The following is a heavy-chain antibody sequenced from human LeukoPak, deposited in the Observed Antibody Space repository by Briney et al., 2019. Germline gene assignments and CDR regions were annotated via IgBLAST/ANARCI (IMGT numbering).Heavy chain of an antibody. J-gene: IGHJ5*02. CDR1: GYIFTDFW. CDR3: ARGQGLSGVADL. D-gene: IGHD5-12*01. V-gene: IGHV5-51*01. CDR2: IYPRDSDT. Sequence: GESLKISCKGSGYIFTDFWIGWARQMPGKGLEWVGVIYPRDSDTRYSPSFRGQVTISVDKSINTAYLQRSALKASDTAMYYCARGQGLSGVADLWGPGTLITVSS.